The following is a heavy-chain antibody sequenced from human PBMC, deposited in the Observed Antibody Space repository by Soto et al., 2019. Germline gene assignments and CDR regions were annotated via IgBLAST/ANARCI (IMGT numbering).Heavy chain of an antibody. CDR3: SRRAPEGFDP. Sequence: SETLSLTCTVSGASISSSSYFWAWIRRTPGKGLEWIASIDYRGTTYKNPSLKSRVTISLDTSKNNFSLNLVSVTAADTALYYCSRRAPEGFDPWGQGTLVTVSS. V-gene: IGHV4-39*02. CDR2: IDYRGTT. J-gene: IGHJ5*02. CDR1: GASISSSSYF.